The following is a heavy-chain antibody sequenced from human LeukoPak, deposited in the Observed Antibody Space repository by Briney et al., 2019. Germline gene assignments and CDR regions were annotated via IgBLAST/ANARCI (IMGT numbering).Heavy chain of an antibody. CDR3: ARDSTVTTFRGCVDP. CDR2: INPSGGST. Sequence: ASVKVSCKASGYTFTNYYVHWVRQAPGQGLEWMGVINPSGGSTNYAQKFQGRVTMTRDTSTSTVYLELSSLRSEDTAVYYCARDSTVTTFRGCVDPWGQGTLVTVSS. J-gene: IGHJ5*02. CDR1: GYTFTNYY. D-gene: IGHD4-17*01. V-gene: IGHV1-46*01.